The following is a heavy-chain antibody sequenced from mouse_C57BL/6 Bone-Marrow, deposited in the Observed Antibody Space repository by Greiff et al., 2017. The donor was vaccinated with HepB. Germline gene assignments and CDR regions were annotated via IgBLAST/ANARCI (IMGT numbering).Heavy chain of an antibody. CDR2: IDPENGDT. D-gene: IGHD2-4*01. CDR1: GFNIKDDY. Sequence: VQLQQSGAELVRPGASVKLSCTASGFNIKDDYMHWVKQRPEQGLEWIGWIDPENGDTEYASKFQGKATITADTSSSTAYLQLSSLTSEDAAVYYCTTYDYDGAYWGQGTLVTVSA. V-gene: IGHV14-4*01. CDR3: TTYDYDGAY. J-gene: IGHJ3*01.